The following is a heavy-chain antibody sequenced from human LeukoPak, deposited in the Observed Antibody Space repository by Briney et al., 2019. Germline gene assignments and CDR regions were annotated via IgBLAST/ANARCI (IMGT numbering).Heavy chain of an antibody. Sequence: ASVKVSCKASGYTFTGYYLHWVRQAPGQGLEWMGWINPNSGGTKSTQKFQGRVTMTRDTSISTAYMELSRLRSDDTAVYYCARDDRYCSSTSCYPFDYWGQGTLVTVSS. CDR3: ARDDRYCSSTSCYPFDY. D-gene: IGHD2-2*01. J-gene: IGHJ4*02. CDR1: GYTFTGYY. V-gene: IGHV1-2*02. CDR2: INPNSGGT.